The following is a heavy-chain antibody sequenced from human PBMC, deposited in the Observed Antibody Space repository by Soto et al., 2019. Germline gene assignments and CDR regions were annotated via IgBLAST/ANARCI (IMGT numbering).Heavy chain of an antibody. J-gene: IGHJ4*02. CDR3: ARHRNYDFWRGFDF. CDR2: IYYSGST. Sequence: PSETLSLTCTVSGGSISSYYWSWIRQPPGKGLEWIGYIYYSGSTNYSPSLKSRVTISVDTSKNQFSLKLSSVTAADTAVYYCARHRNYDFWRGFDFWSQGTLVTVSS. V-gene: IGHV4-59*08. D-gene: IGHD3-3*01. CDR1: GGSISSYY.